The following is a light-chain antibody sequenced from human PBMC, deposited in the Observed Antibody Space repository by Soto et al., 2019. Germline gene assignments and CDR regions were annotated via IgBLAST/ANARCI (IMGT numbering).Light chain of an antibody. V-gene: IGKV3-20*01. CDR3: QQYGSSPWT. Sequence: ETMMTQSPDTLSVSLGERATLSCRASQSLRSSLAWYQQKPGQAPRLLIYATSSRATGIPDRFSGSGSGTDFTLTISRLEPEDFAVYYCQQYGSSPWTFGQGTKVDIK. CDR2: ATS. J-gene: IGKJ1*01. CDR1: QSLRSS.